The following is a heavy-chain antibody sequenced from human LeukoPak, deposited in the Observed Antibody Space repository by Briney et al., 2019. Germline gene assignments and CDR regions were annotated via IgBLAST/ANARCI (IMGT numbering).Heavy chain of an antibody. D-gene: IGHD6-13*01. CDR3: AKEVSSSWSH. J-gene: IGHJ4*02. Sequence: GGSLRLSCAASGSTFNNYAMSWVRQAPGKGLEWVSGINDISTDRYYADSVRGRFSISRGNSKNTLYLQMNSLRAEDTAVYYCAKEVSSSWSHWGQGTLVTVSS. V-gene: IGHV3-23*01. CDR2: INDISTDR. CDR1: GSTFNNYA.